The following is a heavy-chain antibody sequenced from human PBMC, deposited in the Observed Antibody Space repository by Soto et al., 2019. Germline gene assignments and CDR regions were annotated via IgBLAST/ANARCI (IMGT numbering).Heavy chain of an antibody. J-gene: IGHJ4*02. CDR1: GGSIVSGGYS. Sequence: PSETLSLTCTFSGGSIVSGGYSWGWIRQSPGKGLEWIGYVYHTGSPIYNPSLKSRVTISVDRSKNQFSLNLSSVTAADSAVHFCVREYSDKSGYYRFFDYWGQGTLVTVSS. CDR2: VYHTGSP. V-gene: IGHV4-30-2*06. D-gene: IGHD3-22*01. CDR3: VREYSDKSGYYRFFDY.